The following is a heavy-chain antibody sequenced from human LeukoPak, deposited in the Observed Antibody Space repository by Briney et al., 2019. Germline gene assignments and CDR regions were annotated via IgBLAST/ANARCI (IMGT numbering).Heavy chain of an antibody. Sequence: SETLSLTCAVYGGSFSGYYWSWIRQPPGQGLEWNGEINHSGSTNYNPSLKSRVTISVDTSKNQFSLKLSSVTAADTAVYYCARGRGYCSGGSCYGYYYYYMDVWGKGTTVTVSS. V-gene: IGHV4-34*01. CDR3: ARGRGYCSGGSCYGYYYYYMDV. CDR2: INHSGST. CDR1: GGSFSGYY. J-gene: IGHJ6*03. D-gene: IGHD2-15*01.